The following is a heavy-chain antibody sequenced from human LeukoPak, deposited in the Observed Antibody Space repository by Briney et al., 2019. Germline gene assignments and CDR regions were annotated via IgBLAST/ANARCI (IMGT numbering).Heavy chain of an antibody. CDR2: INPNSGGT. CDR3: ASSRELVGANDY. V-gene: IGHV1-2*02. J-gene: IGHJ4*02. CDR1: GYTFTDYY. D-gene: IGHD1-26*01. Sequence: ASVKVSCKASGYTFTDYYMHWVRQAPGQGLEWMGWINPNSGGTNYAQKFRGRVTMTRDTSISTAYMELSRLTSDDTAVYYCASSRELVGANDYWGQGTLVTVSS.